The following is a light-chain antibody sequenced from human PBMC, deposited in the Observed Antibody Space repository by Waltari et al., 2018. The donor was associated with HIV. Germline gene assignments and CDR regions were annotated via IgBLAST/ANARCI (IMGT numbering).Light chain of an antibody. J-gene: IGLJ3*02. CDR1: SSNVGGYNL. CDR2: DAN. CDR3: SSYMSGSTLV. Sequence: QSALTHPASVSGSPGQSVTIPCTGTSSNVGGYNLVSWYQHHPDQAPKLVIFDANPRPPGLPLRFAASTSGNAASLTIAGLQPEDEADYYCSSYMSGSTLVFGGGTKVIV. V-gene: IGLV2-14*02.